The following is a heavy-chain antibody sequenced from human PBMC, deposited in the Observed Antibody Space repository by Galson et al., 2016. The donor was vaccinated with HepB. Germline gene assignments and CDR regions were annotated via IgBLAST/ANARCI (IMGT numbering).Heavy chain of an antibody. J-gene: IGHJ4*02. V-gene: IGHV3-30*03. CDR3: ARRHEYCPPVGCSVDY. CDR1: GFTFSGYG. CDR2: DSVPGGRK. Sequence: SLRLSCAASGFTFSGYGMHWVRQAPGKGLEWVAADSVPGGRKSYADVVKGRFTISRDSAKNMLFLQMSSLRDDDTAVYFCARRHEYCPPVGCSVDYWGQGTLVSVSS. D-gene: IGHD2/OR15-2a*01.